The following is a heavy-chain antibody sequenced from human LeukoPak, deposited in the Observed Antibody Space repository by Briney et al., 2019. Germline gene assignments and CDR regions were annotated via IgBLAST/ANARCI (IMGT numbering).Heavy chain of an antibody. Sequence: SETLSLTCAVYGGSFSGYYWSWIRQPPGKGLEWIGEINHSGSTNYNPSLKSRVTISVDTSKNQFSLKLSSVTAADTAVYYCARGLRKQQLAQYSSGWTDFDYWGQGTLVTVS. CDR1: GGSFSGYY. V-gene: IGHV4-34*01. D-gene: IGHD6-19*01. CDR3: ARGLRKQQLAQYSSGWTDFDY. J-gene: IGHJ4*02. CDR2: INHSGST.